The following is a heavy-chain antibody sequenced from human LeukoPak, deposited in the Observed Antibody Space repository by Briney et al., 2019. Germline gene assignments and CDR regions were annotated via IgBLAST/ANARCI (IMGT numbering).Heavy chain of an antibody. CDR3: AKQIVVADDAFDI. D-gene: IGHD3-22*01. CDR1: GFTFSDYG. J-gene: IGHJ3*02. Sequence: GGSLRLSCAASGFTFSDYGMYWVRQAPGKGLEWVAVISYHGNNKYYADSVKGRFTISRDNSKNTLYLQMNSLRAEDTAVYYCAKQIVVADDAFDIWGQGTIVTVSS. V-gene: IGHV3-30*18. CDR2: ISYHGNNK.